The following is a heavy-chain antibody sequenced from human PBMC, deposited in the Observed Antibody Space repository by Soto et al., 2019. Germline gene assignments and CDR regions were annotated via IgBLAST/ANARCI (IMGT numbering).Heavy chain of an antibody. CDR1: GGTFSSYA. CDR3: ARLRDGYNTKRAGLGY. V-gene: IGHV1-69*12. J-gene: IGHJ4*02. CDR2: IIPIFGTA. Sequence: QVQLVQSGAEVKKPGSSVKVSCKASGGTFSSYAISWVRQAPGQGLEWMGGIIPIFGTANYAQKFQGRVTITADESTSTAYMELSGLRSEDTAVYYCARLRDGYNTKRAGLGYWGQGTLVTVSS. D-gene: IGHD3-16*01.